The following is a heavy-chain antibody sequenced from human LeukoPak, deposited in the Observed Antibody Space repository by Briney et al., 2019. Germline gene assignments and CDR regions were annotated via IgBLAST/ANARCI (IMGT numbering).Heavy chain of an antibody. CDR2: INHSGST. CDR1: GGSFSGYY. D-gene: IGHD3-10*01. Sequence: SETPSLTCAVYGGSFSGYYWSWIRQPPGKGLEWIWEINHSGSTNYNPSLKSRVTISVDTSKNQFSLKLSSMTAADTAVYYCASRGFRLAFDYWGQGTLVTVSS. J-gene: IGHJ4*02. V-gene: IGHV4-34*01. CDR3: ASRGFRLAFDY.